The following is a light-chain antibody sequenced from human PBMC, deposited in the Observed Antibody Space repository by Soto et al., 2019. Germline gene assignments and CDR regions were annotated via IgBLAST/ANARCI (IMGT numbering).Light chain of an antibody. CDR1: QGVSTSN. J-gene: IGKJ5*01. CDR3: QQYGSSPT. Sequence: EIVLTQPPGTLSFSPGERATLSSGASQGVSTSNLAWYQQKLGQAPRLLIYGASSRATGIPDRFSGSGSGTDFTLTISRLEPEDFAVYYCQQYGSSPTFGQGTRLEIK. V-gene: IGKV3-20*01. CDR2: GAS.